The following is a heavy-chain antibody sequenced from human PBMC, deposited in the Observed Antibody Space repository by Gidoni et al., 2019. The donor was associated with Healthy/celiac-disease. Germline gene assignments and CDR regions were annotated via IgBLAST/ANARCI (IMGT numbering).Heavy chain of an antibody. CDR3: AREVRNYFDY. V-gene: IGHV4-39*01. CDR2: IYYSGST. J-gene: IGHJ4*02. Sequence: KGLEWIGSIYYSGSTYYNPSLKSRVTISVDTSKNQFSLKLSSVTAADTAVYYCAREVRNYFDYWGQGTLVTVSS.